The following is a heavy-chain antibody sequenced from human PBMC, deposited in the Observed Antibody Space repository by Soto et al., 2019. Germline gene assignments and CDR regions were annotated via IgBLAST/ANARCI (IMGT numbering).Heavy chain of an antibody. CDR1: GGSISSSSYY. V-gene: IGHV4-39*01. J-gene: IGHJ6*02. Sequence: SETLSLTCTVPGGSISSSSYYWGWIRQHPGKGLEWIGSIYYSGSTYYNPSLKSRVTISVDTSKNQFSLKLSSVTAADTAVYYCARQSVFGVVIIPQYYYYGMDVWGQGTTVT. CDR3: ARQSVFGVVIIPQYYYYGMDV. CDR2: IYYSGST. D-gene: IGHD3-3*01.